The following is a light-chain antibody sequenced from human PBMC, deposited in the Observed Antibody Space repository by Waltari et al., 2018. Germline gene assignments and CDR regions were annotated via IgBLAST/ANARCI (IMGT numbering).Light chain of an antibody. J-gene: IGKJ4*01. Sequence: DIQMTQSPSSLSASVGDRVTITCRASQGIGNNLVWYQQKPGKVPKVLIYAASTLQSWVPSRFRGSGSGTDFTLTISSLQPEDVATYYCQKYNTALPELTFGGGTKVEIK. CDR3: QKYNTALPELT. V-gene: IGKV1-27*01. CDR1: QGIGNN. CDR2: AAS.